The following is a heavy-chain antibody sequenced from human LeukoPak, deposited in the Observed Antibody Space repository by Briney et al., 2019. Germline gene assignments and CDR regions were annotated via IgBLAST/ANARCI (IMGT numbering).Heavy chain of an antibody. V-gene: IGHV3-9*01. D-gene: IGHD3-22*01. CDR2: ITWNRDNI. CDR1: GFIFDDYA. Sequence: GGSLRLSCAVSGFIFDDYAMHWVRQAPGKGLEWVAGITWNRDNIGYGDSVKGRFTISRDNVKNVLYLQMNSLRPEDTALYYCAKDLSSAITSALVLDVWGQGTTV. J-gene: IGHJ6*02. CDR3: AKDLSSAITSALVLDV.